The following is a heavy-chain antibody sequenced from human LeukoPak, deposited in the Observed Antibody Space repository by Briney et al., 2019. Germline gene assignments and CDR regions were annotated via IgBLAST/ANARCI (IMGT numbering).Heavy chain of an antibody. CDR3: ARVLPGGTTTPDY. V-gene: IGHV3-74*01. CDR1: GXTFSRHW. D-gene: IGHD4-17*01. CDR2: IHSDGTDI. Sequence: GGSLRLSCAASGXTFSRHWMHWVRRAPGKGLEWVSRIHSDGTDINYADSVKGRFTISRDNAKNTLYLQMNSLRAEDTAVYYCARVLPGGTTTPDYWGLGTLVTVSS. J-gene: IGHJ4*02.